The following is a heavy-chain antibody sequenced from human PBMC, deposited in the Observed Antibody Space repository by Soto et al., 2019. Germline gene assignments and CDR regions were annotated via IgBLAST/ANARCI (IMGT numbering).Heavy chain of an antibody. D-gene: IGHD2-15*01. V-gene: IGHV4-59*06. CDR3: AILRGLATVDSYYYGMDV. CDR1: GDSISRCC. Sequence: SVTLCLTCTVSGDSISRCCWSLIRPPTGKGLEWIGYIYYSGSTYYNPSLKSRVTISVDTSKNQFSLKLSSVTAADTAVYYCAILRGLATVDSYYYGMDVWGQGTTVTVSS. J-gene: IGHJ6*02. CDR2: IYYSGST.